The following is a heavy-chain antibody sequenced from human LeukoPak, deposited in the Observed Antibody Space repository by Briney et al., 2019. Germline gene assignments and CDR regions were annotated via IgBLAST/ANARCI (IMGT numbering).Heavy chain of an antibody. Sequence: GASVKVSCKASGYTFTSYAMHWVRQAPGQRLEWMGWINAGNGNTKYSQKFQGRVTITRDTSASTAYMELSSLRSEDTAVYYCAREAGYYDSSGYYGLWGQGTLVTVSS. CDR1: GYTFTSYA. CDR3: AREAGYYDSSGYYGL. V-gene: IGHV1-3*01. J-gene: IGHJ4*02. D-gene: IGHD3-22*01. CDR2: INAGNGNT.